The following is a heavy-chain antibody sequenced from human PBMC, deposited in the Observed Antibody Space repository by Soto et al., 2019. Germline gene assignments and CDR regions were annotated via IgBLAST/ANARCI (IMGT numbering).Heavy chain of an antibody. CDR3: AKDLTTVTTGWFDS. V-gene: IGHV3-23*01. CDR1: GFTFSSYA. Sequence: EVQLLESGGGLVQPGGSLRLSCAASGFTFSSYAMSWVRQAPGKGREWVSTISDSDGRTYYADSVKGRFTVSKDISRNSLYLQMNRLRAEDTAVYYRAKDLTTVTTGWFDSWGQGTLVTVSS. CDR2: ISDSDGRT. J-gene: IGHJ5*01. D-gene: IGHD4-17*01.